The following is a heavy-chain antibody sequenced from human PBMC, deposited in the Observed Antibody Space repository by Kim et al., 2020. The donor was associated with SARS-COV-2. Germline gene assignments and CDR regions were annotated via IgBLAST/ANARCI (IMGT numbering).Heavy chain of an antibody. CDR2: INPSGGSR. D-gene: IGHD3-10*01. Sequence: ASVKVSCKASGYTFTSYYMHWVRQAPGQGLEWMGIINPSGGSRSYAQKFQGRVTMTRDTSTSTVYMELSSLRSEDTAVYYCARDRVGSRATIHDAFDIWGQGTMVTVSS. V-gene: IGHV1-46*01. J-gene: IGHJ3*02. CDR1: GYTFTSYY. CDR3: ARDRVGSRATIHDAFDI.